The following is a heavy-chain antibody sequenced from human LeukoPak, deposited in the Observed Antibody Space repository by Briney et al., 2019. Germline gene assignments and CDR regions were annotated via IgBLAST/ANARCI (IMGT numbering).Heavy chain of an antibody. J-gene: IGHJ4*02. V-gene: IGHV3-23*01. CDR3: AKTIKLKYSNYCDY. CDR1: GFHISNSA. CDR2: ISGSGDNT. Sequence: PGGSLRLSCAVSGFHISNSAMNWVRHAPGRGLEWDSAISGSGDNTYYADSVKGRFTISRDTSKNTLFLQMDSLRAEDTAVYYCAKTIKLKYSNYCDYWGQGTLVTVSS. D-gene: IGHD6-6*01.